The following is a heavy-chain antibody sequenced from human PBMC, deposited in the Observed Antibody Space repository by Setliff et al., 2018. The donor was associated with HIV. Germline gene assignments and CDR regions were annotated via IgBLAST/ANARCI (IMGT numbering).Heavy chain of an antibody. J-gene: IGHJ3*02. Sequence: SETLSLTCTVSGGSINSYFWSWSRQPPGKALEWIGYIYNSGSTNYNPSLKSRVIISVDSSKNQFFLKLTSVTAADTAMYYCARVSQDLLGAFDIWGQGTMVTVSS. V-gene: IGHV4-59*12. CDR3: ARVSQDLLGAFDI. CDR2: IYNSGST. CDR1: GGSINSYF. D-gene: IGHD7-27*01.